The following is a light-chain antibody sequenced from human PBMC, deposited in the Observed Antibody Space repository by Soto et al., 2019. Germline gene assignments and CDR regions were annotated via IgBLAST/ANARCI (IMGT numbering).Light chain of an antibody. Sequence: DIQMTQSPSTLSASVGDRVTITCRASQSISSWLAWYQQKPGKAPKLLIYKASSLESGVPSRFSGSGYGSEFTLTSSSLQPDDFATYYCQQYNDYPWTFGQGTKVEIK. CDR3: QQYNDYPWT. J-gene: IGKJ1*01. V-gene: IGKV1-5*03. CDR2: KAS. CDR1: QSISSW.